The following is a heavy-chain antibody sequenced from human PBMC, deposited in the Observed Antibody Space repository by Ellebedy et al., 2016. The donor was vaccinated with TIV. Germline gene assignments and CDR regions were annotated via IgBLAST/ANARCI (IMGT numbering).Heavy chain of an antibody. Sequence: MPSETLSLTCTVSGGSISSSSHYWGWIRQPQGKGLEWIGCIHYRGSTYYNPSLTSRVTILVDTSQSQFSLRLRSVTAADTAVYYCAADRSISWYFYWGQGTLVTVSS. CDR3: AADRSISWYFY. D-gene: IGHD2-2*01. J-gene: IGHJ4*02. V-gene: IGHV4-39*07. CDR1: GGSISSSSHY. CDR2: IHYRGST.